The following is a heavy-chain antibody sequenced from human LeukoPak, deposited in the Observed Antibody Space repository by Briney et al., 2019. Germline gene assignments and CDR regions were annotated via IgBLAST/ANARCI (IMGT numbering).Heavy chain of an antibody. CDR2: ISGSGGST. V-gene: IGHV3-23*01. J-gene: IGHJ4*02. CDR1: GFTFSSYA. CDR3: ATDVLRFLEWLSLFNYFDY. Sequence: GGSLRLSCAASGFTFSSYAMSWVRQAPGKGLEWVLAISGSGGSTYYADSVKGRFTVSRDNSKNTLYLQMNSLRAEDTAVYYCATDVLRFLEWLSLFNYFDYWGQGTLVTVSS. D-gene: IGHD3-3*01.